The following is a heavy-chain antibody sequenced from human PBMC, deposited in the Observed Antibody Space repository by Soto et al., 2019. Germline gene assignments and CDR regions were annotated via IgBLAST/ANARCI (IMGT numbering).Heavy chain of an antibody. CDR1: GGSFSGFY. J-gene: IGHJ4*02. D-gene: IGHD2-2*01. CDR3: ARWGYCSNSICYPFDY. CDR2: INDSGST. V-gene: IGHV4-34*01. Sequence: ETLSLTCAVYGGSFSGFYWNWIRQPLGKGLEWIGEINDSGSTKYNPSLKSRVTISVDTSKNQFSLKLSSVTAADTAVYYCARWGYCSNSICYPFDYWGQGILVTVSS.